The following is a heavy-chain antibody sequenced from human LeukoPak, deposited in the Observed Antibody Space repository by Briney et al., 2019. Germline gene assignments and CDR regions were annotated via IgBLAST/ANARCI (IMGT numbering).Heavy chain of an antibody. CDR1: GYTFTSYG. Sequence: ASVKVSCKASGYTFTSYGISWVRQAPGQGLEWMGWISAYNGNTNYAQKLQGRVTMTTDTSTSTAYMELRSLRSDDTAVYYCARGDCRSTSCFNFDYWGQGTLVTVSS. D-gene: IGHD2-2*01. V-gene: IGHV1-18*04. CDR2: ISAYNGNT. CDR3: ARGDCRSTSCFNFDY. J-gene: IGHJ4*02.